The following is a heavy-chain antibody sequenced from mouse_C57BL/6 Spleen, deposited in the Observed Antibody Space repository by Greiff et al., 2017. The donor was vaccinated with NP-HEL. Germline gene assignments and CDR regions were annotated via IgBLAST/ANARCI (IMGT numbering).Heavy chain of an antibody. CDR2: IYPGDGDT. CDR3: ARSRWLLSYFDY. Sequence: QVQLQQSGPELVKPGASVKISCKASGYAFSSSWMNWVKQRPGKGLEWIGRIYPGDGDTNYHGKFKGHATLTADKSSSTAYMQLSSLTSDDSAVYFCARSRWLLSYFDYWGQGTTLTVSS. D-gene: IGHD2-3*01. CDR1: GYAFSSSW. V-gene: IGHV1-82*01. J-gene: IGHJ2*01.